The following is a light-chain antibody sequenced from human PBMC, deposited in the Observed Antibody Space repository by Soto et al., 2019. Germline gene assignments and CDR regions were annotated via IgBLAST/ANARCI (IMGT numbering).Light chain of an antibody. Sequence: AIQLTQSPSSLSASVGDRVTITCRASQGISSALAWYQQKPGKAPKLLIYDASCLESGVPSRFSGSGSGTDFTLTISSLQPEDFATYYCQQFNSYPTFGQGTRLEI. V-gene: IGKV1-13*02. CDR2: DAS. CDR1: QGISSA. J-gene: IGKJ5*01. CDR3: QQFNSYPT.